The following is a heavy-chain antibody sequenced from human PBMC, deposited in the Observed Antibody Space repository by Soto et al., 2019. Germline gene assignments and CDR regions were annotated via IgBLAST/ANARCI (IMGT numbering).Heavy chain of an antibody. J-gene: IGHJ1*01. CDR2: IYYSGIT. V-gene: IGHV4-61*01. CDR1: GGSVSSGSYY. CDR3: GRGKRKLELRPYLQD. D-gene: IGHD1-7*01. Sequence: SETLSLTCTASGGSVSSGSYYWSWIRQPPGKGLEWFGYIYYSGITNYNPSLKSRVTISVDTSKNQFSLKLSSVTDADTVVYYWGRGKRKLELRPYLQDWGQGTLVTVSS.